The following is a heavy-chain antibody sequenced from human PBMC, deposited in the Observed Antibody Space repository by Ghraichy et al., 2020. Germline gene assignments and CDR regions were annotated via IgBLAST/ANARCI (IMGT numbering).Heavy chain of an antibody. Sequence: GGSLRLSCAASGFTFSDYYMSWIRQAPGKGLEWVSYISSDGNTMYYADSVKGRFAISRDNAKNSVYLQMNSLRAEDTAVYYCARDRTVIEAVVDAFDIWGRGTIVSVSS. J-gene: IGHJ3*02. D-gene: IGHD3-22*01. V-gene: IGHV3-11*04. CDR1: GFTFSDYY. CDR3: ARDRTVIEAVVDAFDI. CDR2: ISSDGNTM.